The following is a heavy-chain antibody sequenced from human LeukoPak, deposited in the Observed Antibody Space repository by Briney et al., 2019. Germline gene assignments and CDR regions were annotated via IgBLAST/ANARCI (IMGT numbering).Heavy chain of an antibody. CDR2: INHSGST. CDR3: ARTYYYGSGSYGR. D-gene: IGHD3-10*01. Sequence: SETLSLTCAVYGGSFSGYYWSWIRQPPGKGLEWIGEINHSGSTNYNPSLKSRVTISVDTSKNQFSLKLSSVTAADTAVYYCARTYYYGSGSYGRWGQGTLVTVSS. J-gene: IGHJ4*02. V-gene: IGHV4-34*01. CDR1: GGSFSGYY.